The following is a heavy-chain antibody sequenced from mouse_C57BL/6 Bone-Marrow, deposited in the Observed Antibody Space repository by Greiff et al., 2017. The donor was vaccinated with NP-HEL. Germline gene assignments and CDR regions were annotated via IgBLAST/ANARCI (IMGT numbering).Heavy chain of an antibody. CDR2: ISYDGSN. V-gene: IGHV3-6*01. Sequence: EVKLQESGPGLVKPSQSLSLTCSVTGYSITSGYYWNWIRQFPGNKLEWMGYISYDGSNNYNPSLKNRISITRDTSKNQFFLKLNSVTTEDTATYYCARGDTTVVAHWYFDVGGTGTTVTVSS. D-gene: IGHD1-1*01. J-gene: IGHJ1*03. CDR3: ARGDTTVVAHWYFDV. CDR1: GYSITSGYY.